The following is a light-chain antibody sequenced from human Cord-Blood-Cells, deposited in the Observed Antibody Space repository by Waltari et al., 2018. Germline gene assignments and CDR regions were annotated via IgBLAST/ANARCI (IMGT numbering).Light chain of an antibody. CDR2: DVS. CDR3: CSYAGSYTWV. V-gene: IGLV2-11*01. CDR1: SSDVGGYNY. J-gene: IGLJ3*02. Sequence: QSALTQPRSVSGSPGQSVTLSCTGTSSDVGGYNYVSWYQQHPGKAPKLMIYDVSKRPSGVPDRFSGSKSGNTASLTISGLQAEDEADYYCCSYAGSYTWVFGGGTKRTVL.